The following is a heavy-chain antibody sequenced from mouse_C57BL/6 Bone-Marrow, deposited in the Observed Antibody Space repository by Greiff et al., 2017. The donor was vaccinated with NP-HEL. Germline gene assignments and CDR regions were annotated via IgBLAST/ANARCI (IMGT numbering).Heavy chain of an antibody. V-gene: IGHV14-4*01. CDR2: IDPENGDT. CDR1: GFNITDDY. Sequence: VQLQQSGAELVRPGASVKLSCTASGFNITDDYMHWVKQRPEQGLEWIGWIDPENGDTEYASKFQGKATITADTSSNTAYLQLSSLTSEDTAVYYCTAYGYDNYWGQGTTLTVSS. CDR3: TAYGYDNY. J-gene: IGHJ2*01. D-gene: IGHD2-2*01.